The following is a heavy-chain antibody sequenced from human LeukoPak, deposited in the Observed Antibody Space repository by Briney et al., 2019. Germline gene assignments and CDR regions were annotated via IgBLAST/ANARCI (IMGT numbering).Heavy chain of an antibody. CDR2: IWFDGSYK. Sequence: PGGSLRLSCAASGFTFSSYGMHWVRQAPGKGLEWVAVIWFDGSYKYYADSVKGRFTTSRDNSKNTLYLQMNSLRAEDTAVYYCARGMSVTYNAIDYWGQGTLVTVSS. CDR1: GFTFSSYG. J-gene: IGHJ4*02. V-gene: IGHV3-33*01. D-gene: IGHD1-1*01. CDR3: ARGMSVTYNAIDY.